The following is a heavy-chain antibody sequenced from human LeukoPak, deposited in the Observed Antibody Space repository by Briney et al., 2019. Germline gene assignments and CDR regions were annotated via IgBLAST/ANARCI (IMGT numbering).Heavy chain of an antibody. D-gene: IGHD3-10*01. CDR3: AGGSGSHVWFDP. V-gene: IGHV1-2*02. CDR1: GYTFTGYY. J-gene: IGHJ5*02. CDR2: INPNSGGT. Sequence: ASVKVSCKASGYTFTGYYTHWVRQAPGQGLEWMGWINPNSGGTNYAQKFQGRVTMTRDTSISTAYMELSRLRSDDTAVYYCAGGSGSHVWFDPWGQGTLVTVSS.